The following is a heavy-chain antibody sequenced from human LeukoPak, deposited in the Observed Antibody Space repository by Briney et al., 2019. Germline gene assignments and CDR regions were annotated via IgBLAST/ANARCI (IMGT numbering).Heavy chain of an antibody. CDR3: AKGYGSGSTPTHFDY. D-gene: IGHD3-10*01. V-gene: IGHV3-23*01. CDR2: ISGSGGST. J-gene: IGHJ4*02. Sequence: PGGSLRLSCAASGFTFSSYAMSWVRQAPGKGLEWVSAISGSGGSTYYADSVKGRFTISRDNSKNTLYLQMNSLRAEDTAVYYSAKGYGSGSTPTHFDYWGQGTLVTVSS. CDR1: GFTFSSYA.